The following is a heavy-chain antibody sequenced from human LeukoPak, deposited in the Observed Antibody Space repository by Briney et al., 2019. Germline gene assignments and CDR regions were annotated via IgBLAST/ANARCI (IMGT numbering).Heavy chain of an antibody. Sequence: SVKVSCKASGGTFSSYAISWVRQAPGQGLEWMGGIIPIFGTANYAQKFQGRVTVTADESTSTAYMELSSLRSEDTAVYYCARDQRAYCGGDCYHFDYWGQGTLVTVSS. CDR3: ARDQRAYCGGDCYHFDY. V-gene: IGHV1-69*13. J-gene: IGHJ4*02. D-gene: IGHD2-21*02. CDR1: GGTFSSYA. CDR2: IIPIFGTA.